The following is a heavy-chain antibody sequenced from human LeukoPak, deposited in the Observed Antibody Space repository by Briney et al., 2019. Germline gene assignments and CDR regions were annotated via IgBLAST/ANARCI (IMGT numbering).Heavy chain of an antibody. J-gene: IGHJ4*02. CDR3: AREMGYSSGWSISYYFDY. CDR2: INPNSGGT. Sequence: ASVKVSCKASGYKFTSYGISWVRQAPGQGLEWMGWINPNSGGTNYAHKFQGRVTMTRDTSISTAYMELSRLRSDDTAVYYCAREMGYSSGWSISYYFDYWGQGTLVSVSS. V-gene: IGHV1-2*02. CDR1: GYKFTSYG. D-gene: IGHD6-19*01.